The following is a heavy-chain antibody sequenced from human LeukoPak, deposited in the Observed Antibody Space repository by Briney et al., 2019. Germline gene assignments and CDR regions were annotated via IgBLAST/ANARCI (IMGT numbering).Heavy chain of an antibody. Sequence: GGSLRLSCAASGFTFSSYAMHWVRQAPGEGLEWVAVISYDGSNKYYADSVKGRFTISRDNSKNTLFLQMNSLRADDTAVYYCARVADRSGYHYFDYWGQGTLVTVSS. V-gene: IGHV3-30-3*01. CDR2: ISYDGSNK. J-gene: IGHJ4*02. D-gene: IGHD3-22*01. CDR3: ARVADRSGYHYFDY. CDR1: GFTFSSYA.